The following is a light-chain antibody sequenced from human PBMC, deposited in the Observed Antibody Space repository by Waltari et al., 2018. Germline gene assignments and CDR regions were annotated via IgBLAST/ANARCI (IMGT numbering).Light chain of an antibody. V-gene: IGLV4-69*01. Sequence: LALTQSPSASASLGASVKLTSTLSSGHSSNVIAWLHQQPEKGPRYLMKVNSDGSHSKGDEIPDRFSGSASGAERYLTISSVQPEDEADYYCQTGGHGTWVFGGGTKLTVL. J-gene: IGLJ3*02. CDR2: VNSDGSH. CDR1: SGHSSNV. CDR3: QTGGHGTWV.